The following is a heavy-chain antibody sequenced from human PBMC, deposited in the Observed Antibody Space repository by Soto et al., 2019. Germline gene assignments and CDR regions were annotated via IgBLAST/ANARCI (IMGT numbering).Heavy chain of an antibody. V-gene: IGHV1-69*12. J-gene: IGHJ6*02. CDR3: ASRITGSPNYCSGMDV. D-gene: IGHD1-20*01. Sequence: QVQLVQSGAEVKKPGSSVKVSCKASGGTFSSYAINWVRQAPGQGLEWMGGIIPIFGTADYAQKFQGRVTITADESTSTAYMELSILRSEDTAVYYCASRITGSPNYCSGMDVWCQGTTVTVSS. CDR2: IIPIFGTA. CDR1: GGTFSSYA.